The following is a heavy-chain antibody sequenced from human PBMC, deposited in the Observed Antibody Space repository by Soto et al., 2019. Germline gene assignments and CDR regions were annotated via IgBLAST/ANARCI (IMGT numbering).Heavy chain of an antibody. D-gene: IGHD3-16*02. V-gene: IGHV5-10-1*01. CDR1: GYSFTSYW. CDR3: ARFMITFGGVIVIPEYGMDV. Sequence: PGECLKISCKGSGYSFTSYWISWVRQMPGKGLEWMGRIDPSDSYTNYSPSLQGHVTISADKSISTAYLQWSSLKASDTAMYYCARFMITFGGVIVIPEYGMDVWGQGTTVTVSS. J-gene: IGHJ6*02. CDR2: IDPSDSYT.